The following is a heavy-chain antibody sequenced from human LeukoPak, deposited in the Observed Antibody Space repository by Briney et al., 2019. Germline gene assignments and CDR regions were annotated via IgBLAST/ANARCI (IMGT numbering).Heavy chain of an antibody. D-gene: IGHD1-26*01. V-gene: IGHV3-43*02. Sequence: GRSLRPSCPASAFTFDDYAMHCVRQAAGKFLEWVSLISGVGGSTYYADSVKGRFTISRDNSKNSLYLQMNSLRTEDTALYYCAKDVLGVGATYCFDYWGQGTLVTVSS. CDR2: ISGVGGST. CDR3: AKDVLGVGATYCFDY. CDR1: AFTFDDYA. J-gene: IGHJ4*02.